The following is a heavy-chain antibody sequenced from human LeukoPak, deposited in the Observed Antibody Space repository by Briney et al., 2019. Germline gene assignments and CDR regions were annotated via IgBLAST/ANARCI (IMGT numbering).Heavy chain of an antibody. CDR1: GFTFTSHG. J-gene: IGHJ4*02. D-gene: IGHD3-10*01. CDR3: ARDRSGTYSGDY. CDR2: TSYDGSKK. V-gene: IGHV3-30*04. Sequence: GGSLRLSCAASGFTFTSHGMHWVRQAPGKGLEWVADTSYDGSKKDYADSVKGRFTISRDDSEDTVYLQMNSLRTEDTAVYYCARDRSGTYSGDYWGLGTLVTISS.